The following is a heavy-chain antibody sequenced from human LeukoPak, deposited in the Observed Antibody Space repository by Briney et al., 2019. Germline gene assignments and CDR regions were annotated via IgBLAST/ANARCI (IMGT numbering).Heavy chain of an antibody. V-gene: IGHV1-2*02. D-gene: IGHD1-26*01. Sequence: ASVNVSCKASGYTFTGYYMHWVRQAPGQGLEWMGWINPNSGGTNYAQKFQGRVTMTRDTSISTAYMELSRLRSDDTAVYYCAREDSGGSYCFFSWGQGTLVTVSS. J-gene: IGHJ5*02. CDR3: AREDSGGSYCFFS. CDR2: INPNSGGT. CDR1: GYTFTGYY.